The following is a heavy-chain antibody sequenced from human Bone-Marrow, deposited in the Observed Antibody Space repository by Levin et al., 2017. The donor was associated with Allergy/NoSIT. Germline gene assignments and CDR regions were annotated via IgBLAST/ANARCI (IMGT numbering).Heavy chain of an antibody. Sequence: SETLSLTCTVSGGSISGYYWSWVRQPPGKGLEWIGYIYYSGSTNYNPSLKSRVSMSLDTPKNQFSLKLSYVTAADTAVYYCARNYDDHGCPWGQGTLVTVST. CDR2: IYYSGST. V-gene: IGHV4-59*01. CDR1: GGSISGYY. D-gene: IGHD3-3*01. CDR3: ARNYDDHGCP. J-gene: IGHJ5*02.